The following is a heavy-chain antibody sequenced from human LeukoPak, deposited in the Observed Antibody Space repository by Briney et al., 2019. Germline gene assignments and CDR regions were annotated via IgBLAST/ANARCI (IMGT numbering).Heavy chain of an antibody. V-gene: IGHV1-8*01. CDR3: ARTKRRYYDFWSGSDPLDYYCGMDV. J-gene: IGHJ6*02. CDR2: MNPNSGNT. Sequence: ASVKVSCKASGYTFTSYDINWVRQATGQGLEWMGWMNPNSGNTGYAQKFQGRVTMTRNTSISTAYMELSSLRSEDTAVYYCARTKRRYYDFWSGSDPLDYYCGMDVWGQGTTVTVSS. CDR1: GYTFTSYD. D-gene: IGHD3-3*01.